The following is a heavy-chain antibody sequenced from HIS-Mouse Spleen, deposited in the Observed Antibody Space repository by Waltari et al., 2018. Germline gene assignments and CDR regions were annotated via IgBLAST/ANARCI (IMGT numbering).Heavy chain of an antibody. CDR1: GGSFSGYY. CDR3: ARGKAARGRWFDP. D-gene: IGHD6-6*01. Sequence: QVQLQQWGAGLLKPSETLSLTCAVYGGSFSGYYWSWIRQPPGKGLEWIGEINHSGSTNYLPSLKSRVTISVDTSTNQFSLKLSSVTAADTAVYYCARGKAARGRWFDPWGQGTLVTVSS. V-gene: IGHV4-34*01. CDR2: INHSGST. J-gene: IGHJ5*02.